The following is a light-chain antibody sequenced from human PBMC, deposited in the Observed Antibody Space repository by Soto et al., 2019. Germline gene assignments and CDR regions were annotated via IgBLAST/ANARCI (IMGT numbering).Light chain of an antibody. V-gene: IGLV2-14*01. Sequence: SALTQPASVSGSPGQSITISCTGTSGDIGSYNRVSWYQQHPGKAPKLIIYEVTDRPSGVSNRFSGSKSGNTASLTISGLQAEYAAEYYCSSYPNINTRACFFGTVTKLTVL. CDR2: EVT. CDR3: SSYPNINTRACF. CDR1: SGDIGSYNR. J-gene: IGLJ1*01.